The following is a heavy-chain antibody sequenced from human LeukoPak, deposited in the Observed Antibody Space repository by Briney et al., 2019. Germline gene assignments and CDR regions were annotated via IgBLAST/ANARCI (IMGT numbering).Heavy chain of an antibody. V-gene: IGHV2-5*02. CDR2: IFWDDDK. D-gene: IGHD6-6*01. CDR1: GFSLRTSEVG. Sequence: SGPTLVNPTQPLTLTCSFSGFSLRTSEVGVGWIRQPPGEALEWLALIFWDDDKRYSPSLRSRLTITKDTSRNQVVLTVTNMDPVDTATYYCARAVVRPEFDYWGPGTLVTVSS. J-gene: IGHJ4*02. CDR3: ARAVVRPEFDY.